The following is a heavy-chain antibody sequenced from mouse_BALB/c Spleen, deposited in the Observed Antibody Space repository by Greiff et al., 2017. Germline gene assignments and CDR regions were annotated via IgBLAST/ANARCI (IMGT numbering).Heavy chain of an antibody. V-gene: IGHV5-4*02. Sequence: EVMLVESGGGLVKPGGSLKLSCAASGFTFSDYYMYWVRQTPEKRLEWVATISDGGSYTYYPDSVKGRFTISRDNAKNNLYLQMSSLKSEDTAMYYCARGGYSDGYDHAMDYWGQGTSVTVSS. J-gene: IGHJ4*01. CDR1: GFTFSDYY. D-gene: IGHD2-2*01. CDR3: ARGGYSDGYDHAMDY. CDR2: ISDGGSYT.